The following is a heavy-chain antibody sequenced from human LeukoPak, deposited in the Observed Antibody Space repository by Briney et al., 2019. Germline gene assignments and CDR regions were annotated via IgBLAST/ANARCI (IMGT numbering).Heavy chain of an antibody. J-gene: IGHJ6*03. Sequence: GGSLRLSCAASGFTFDDYAMHWVRQAPGKGLEGVSGISGNSGSIGYADSVKGRFTISRDNAKSSLYLQMNSLRAEDTALYYCAKDRMVRGVYYMDVWGKGTTVTVSS. CDR3: AKDRMVRGVYYMDV. D-gene: IGHD3-10*01. CDR2: ISGNSGSI. CDR1: GFTFDDYA. V-gene: IGHV3-9*01.